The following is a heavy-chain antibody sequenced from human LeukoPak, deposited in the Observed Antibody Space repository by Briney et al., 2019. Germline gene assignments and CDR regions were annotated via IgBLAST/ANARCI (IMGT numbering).Heavy chain of an antibody. D-gene: IGHD3-9*01. CDR2: ISGSGGST. CDR1: GFTFSSYA. J-gene: IGHJ3*02. V-gene: IGHV3-23*01. CDR3: AKDPRTILSFDI. Sequence: GGSLRLSCAASGFTFSSYAMSWFRQAPGKGLEWVSGISGSGGSTGYADSVKGRFTISRDNSKNTLYLQMNSLRAEDTAVYYCAKDPRTILSFDIWGQGTMVTVSS.